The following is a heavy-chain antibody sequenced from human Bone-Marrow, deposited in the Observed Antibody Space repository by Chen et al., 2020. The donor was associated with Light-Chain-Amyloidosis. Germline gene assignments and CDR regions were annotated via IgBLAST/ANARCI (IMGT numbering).Heavy chain of an antibody. V-gene: IGHV1-69*13. CDR1: GTTFNNYA. D-gene: IGHD3-10*01. Sequence: QSGAEVKKPGSSVKVSCKASGTTFNNYAFDWVRQAPGQGLGWMGKIIPSFGTTNYAQKFQGRVTITADESTTTIHMELTSLKSEDAAVYYCARARRKSDWELRYFLDVWGNGTTVTVSS. CDR3: ARARRKSDWELRYFLDV. J-gene: IGHJ6*03. CDR2: IIPSFGTT.